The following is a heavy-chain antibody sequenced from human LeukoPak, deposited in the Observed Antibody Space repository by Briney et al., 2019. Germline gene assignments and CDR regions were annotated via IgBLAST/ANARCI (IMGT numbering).Heavy chain of an antibody. V-gene: IGHV4-39*01. Sequence: SETLSLTCTVSGGSISSSTFYWGWIRQPPGKGLEWIGSLYYSGTTYYNPSLKSRVTISLDTSKNQFSLRLRSVTAADTAVYYCASLPDYYMDVWGKGTTVTVSS. J-gene: IGHJ6*03. CDR2: LYYSGTT. CDR1: GGSISSSTFY. CDR3: ASLPDYYMDV.